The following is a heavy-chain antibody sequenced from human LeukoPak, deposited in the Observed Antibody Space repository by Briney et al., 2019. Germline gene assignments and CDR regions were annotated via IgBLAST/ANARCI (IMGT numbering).Heavy chain of an antibody. CDR2: ISYDGSKK. V-gene: IGHV3-30*04. CDR1: GFTFSSSA. Sequence: PGRSLRLSCAVSGFTFSSSAMQWVRQAPGKGLEWVAVISYDGSKKYYADSVKGRFTNSRDDSKNTLYLQMNSLRGEDTAVYHCARSRSASTSGWYDYFDYWGRGTLVTVSS. D-gene: IGHD6-19*01. J-gene: IGHJ4*02. CDR3: ARSRSASTSGWYDYFDY.